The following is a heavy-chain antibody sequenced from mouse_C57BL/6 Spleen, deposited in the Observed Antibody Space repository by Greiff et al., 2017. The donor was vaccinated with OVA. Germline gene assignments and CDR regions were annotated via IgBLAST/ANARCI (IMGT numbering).Heavy chain of an antibody. D-gene: IGHD2-3*01. J-gene: IGHJ3*01. CDR3: ARGGGYCTWFAY. CDR1: GYTFTSYW. Sequence: VQLQQPGAELVKPGASVKLSCKASGYTFTSYWMHWVKQRPGRGLEWIGRIAPNSGGTKYNEKFKSKATLTVDKPSSTAYMQLSRLTSEDAAVYYCARGGGYCTWFAYWGQGTLVTVSA. CDR2: IAPNSGGT. V-gene: IGHV1-72*01.